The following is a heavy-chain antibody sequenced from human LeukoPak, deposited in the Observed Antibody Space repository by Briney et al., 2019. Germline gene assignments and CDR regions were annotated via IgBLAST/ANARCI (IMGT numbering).Heavy chain of an antibody. CDR1: GGSISSYY. CDR2: IYTSGST. V-gene: IGHV4-4*07. CDR3: ARETYSSSWPALVDAFDI. Sequence: PSETLSLTCTVSGGSISSYYWSWIRQPAGKGLEWIGRIYTSGSTNYNPSLKSRVTMSVDTSKNQFSLKLSSVTAADTAVYYCARETYSSSWPALVDAFDIWGQGTMVTVSS. J-gene: IGHJ3*02. D-gene: IGHD6-13*01.